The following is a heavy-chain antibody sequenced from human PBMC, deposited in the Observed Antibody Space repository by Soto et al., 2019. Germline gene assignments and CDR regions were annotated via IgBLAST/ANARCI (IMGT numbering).Heavy chain of an antibody. CDR1: GFTFTSSA. V-gene: IGHV1-58*02. CDR3: AADSAPTTLGYYGMDV. Sequence: AASVKVSCKASGFTFTSSAMQWVRQARGQRLEWIGWIVVGSGNTNYAQKFQERVTITRDMSTSTAYMELSSLRSEDTAVYYCAADSAPTTLGYYGMDVWGQGTTVTSP. J-gene: IGHJ6*02. D-gene: IGHD4-17*01. CDR2: IVVGSGNT.